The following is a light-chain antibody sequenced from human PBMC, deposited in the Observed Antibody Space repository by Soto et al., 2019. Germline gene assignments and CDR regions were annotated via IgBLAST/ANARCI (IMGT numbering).Light chain of an antibody. J-gene: IGLJ1*01. Sequence: QSVLTQPASVSGSPGQSITISCTGTSSDVGSYNLVSWYQQHPGKAPKLMIYEVSNRPSGVSNRFSGSTSGNTASLTIFGLQAEDEADYYCCSYAGSSTFYVFGTGAKVTVL. CDR3: CSYAGSSTFYV. CDR1: SSDVGSYNL. CDR2: EVS. V-gene: IGLV2-23*02.